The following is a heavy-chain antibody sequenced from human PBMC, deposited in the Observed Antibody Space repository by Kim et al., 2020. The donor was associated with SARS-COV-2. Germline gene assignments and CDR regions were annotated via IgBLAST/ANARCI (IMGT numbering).Heavy chain of an antibody. CDR2: ISSSSSYI. V-gene: IGHV3-21*01. CDR3: EAGVSGVYYFDY. CDR1: GFTFSSYS. J-gene: IGHJ4*02. Sequence: GGSLRLSCAASGFTFSSYSMNWVRQAPGKGLEWVSSISSSSSYIYYADSVKGRFTISRDNAKNSLYLQMNSLRAEDTAVYYCEAGVSGVYYFDYWGQGTLVTVSS. D-gene: IGHD3-3*01.